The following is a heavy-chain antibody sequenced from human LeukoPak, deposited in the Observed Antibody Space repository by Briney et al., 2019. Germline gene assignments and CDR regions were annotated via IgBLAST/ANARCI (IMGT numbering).Heavy chain of an antibody. V-gene: IGHV3-15*01. CDR1: GFTFTNAW. CDR3: TAMVRGVMVGFDY. CDR2: IKSNTDDGTT. J-gene: IGHJ4*02. Sequence: GGSLRLSCAASGFTFTNAWMSWVRQAPGKGLEWVGRIKSNTDDGTTDYAAPVKGRFTISRDDSKNTLYLQMNSLKTEDTALYYCTAMVRGVMVGFDYWGQGTLVTVSS. D-gene: IGHD3-10*01.